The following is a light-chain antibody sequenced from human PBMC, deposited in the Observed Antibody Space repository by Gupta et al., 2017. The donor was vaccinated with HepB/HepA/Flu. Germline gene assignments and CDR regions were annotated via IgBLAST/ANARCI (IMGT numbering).Light chain of an antibody. J-gene: IGKJ4*01. CDR3: QQRDNIPLT. CDR2: SSS. CDR1: QAIDNY. V-gene: IGKV1-39*01. Sequence: DPQMTQFPSSLSASVGDTVTITCRASQAIDNYLNWYQHTPGKVPKLLIYSSSSVQTGVPSRFSGSGSGTDFTLTISRLQPEDFATYYCQQRDNIPLTFGGGTKVEIK.